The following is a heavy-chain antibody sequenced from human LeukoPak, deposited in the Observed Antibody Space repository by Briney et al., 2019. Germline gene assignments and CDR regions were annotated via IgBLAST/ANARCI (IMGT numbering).Heavy chain of an antibody. CDR1: GFTFSDYS. CDR2: VGIDSGNT. J-gene: IGHJ4*02. CDR3: ARDHNYAFDN. D-gene: IGHD1-1*01. Sequence: GGSLRLSCAASGFTFSDYSMNWVRQAPGRGLEWISWVGIDSGNTKYADSVKGRFTISGEKAKNSLYLQMSSLRVEDTAVYYCARDHNYAFDNWGQGTLVTVSS. V-gene: IGHV3-48*01.